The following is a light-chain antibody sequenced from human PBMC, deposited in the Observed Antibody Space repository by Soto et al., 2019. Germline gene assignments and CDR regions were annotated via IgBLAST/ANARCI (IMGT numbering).Light chain of an antibody. Sequence: DIQMTQSPSSLSAPVGDRVTITCRASQSISTYLNWYQQKPGKAPKLLIYDASSLESGVPSRFSGSGSGTEFTLTISSLQPDDFATYYCQQFNSYSPGAFGQGTKVDIK. V-gene: IGKV1-5*01. CDR1: QSISTY. J-gene: IGKJ1*01. CDR2: DAS. CDR3: QQFNSYSPGA.